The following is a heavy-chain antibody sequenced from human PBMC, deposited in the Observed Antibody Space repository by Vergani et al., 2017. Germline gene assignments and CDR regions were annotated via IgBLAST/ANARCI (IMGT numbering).Heavy chain of an antibody. V-gene: IGHV3-23*01. CDR2: ISGSGGST. D-gene: IGHD6-19*01. CDR3: AKGDGYSSGFDY. J-gene: IGHJ4*02. CDR1: GFTFSSYA. Sequence: EVQLLESGGGLVQPGGSPRLSCAASGFTFSSYAMSWVRQAPGKGLEWVSAISGSGGSTYYADSVKGRFTISRDNSKNTLYLQMNSLRAEDTAVYYCAKGDGYSSGFDYWGQGTLVTVSS.